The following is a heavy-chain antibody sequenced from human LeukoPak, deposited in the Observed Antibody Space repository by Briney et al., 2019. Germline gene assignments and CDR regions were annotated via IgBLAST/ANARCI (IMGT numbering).Heavy chain of an antibody. D-gene: IGHD5-18*01. CDR3: ARGYSYGTGHDAFDI. CDR1: GGSIGSSSYY. J-gene: IGHJ3*02. CDR2: IYYSGST. V-gene: IGHV4-39*07. Sequence: SETLSLTCTVSGGSIGSSSYYWGWIRQPPGKGLEWIGSIYYSGSTYYNPSLKSRVTISVDTSKNQFSLKLSSVTAADTAVYYCARGYSYGTGHDAFDIWGQGTMVTVSS.